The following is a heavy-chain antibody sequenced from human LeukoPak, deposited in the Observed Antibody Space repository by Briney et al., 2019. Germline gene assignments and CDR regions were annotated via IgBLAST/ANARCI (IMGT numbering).Heavy chain of an antibody. V-gene: IGHV4-59*01. CDR3: ARSSVSMVRGQNGVYFDY. CDR1: GGSISSYY. CDR2: IYYSGST. J-gene: IGHJ4*02. D-gene: IGHD3-10*01. Sequence: SETLSLTCTVSGGSISSYYWSWIRQPPGKGLEWIGYIYYSGSTNYNPSLKSRVTISVDTSKNQFSLKLSSVTAADTAVYYCARSSVSMVRGQNGVYFDYWGQGTLVTVSS.